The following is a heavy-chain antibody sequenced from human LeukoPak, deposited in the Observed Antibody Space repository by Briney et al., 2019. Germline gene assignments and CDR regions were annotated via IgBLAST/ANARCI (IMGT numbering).Heavy chain of an antibody. Sequence: SETLSLTCTVSGGSISSGDYYWSWIRQPPGKGLEWTGYIYYSGSTYYNPSLKSRVTISVDTSKNQFSLKLSSVTAADTAVYYCARVDSSSPYNWFDPWGQGTLVTVSS. CDR3: ARVDSSSPYNWFDP. V-gene: IGHV4-30-4*08. CDR2: IYYSGST. D-gene: IGHD6-6*01. J-gene: IGHJ5*02. CDR1: GGSISSGDYY.